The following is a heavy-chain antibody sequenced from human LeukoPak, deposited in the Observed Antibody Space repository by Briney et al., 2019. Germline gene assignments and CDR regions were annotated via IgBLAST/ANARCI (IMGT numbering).Heavy chain of an antibody. D-gene: IGHD3-10*01. V-gene: IGHV3-15*01. CDR2: IKSKTDGGTT. J-gene: IGHJ4*02. CDR1: GFTVSSNS. Sequence: GGSLRLSCTVSGFTVSSNSMSWVRQAPGKGLEWVGRIKSKTDGGTTDYAAPVKGRFTISRDDSKNTLYLQMNSLKTEDTAVYYCTTDPDHYYGSGSYYTVAGVPHWGQGTLVTVSS. CDR3: TTDPDHYYGSGSYYTVAGVPH.